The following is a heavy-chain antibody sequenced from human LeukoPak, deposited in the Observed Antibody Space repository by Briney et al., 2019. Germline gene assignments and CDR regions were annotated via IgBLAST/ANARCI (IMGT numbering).Heavy chain of an antibody. CDR1: GYSISSGYY. Sequence: KPSETLSLTCAVSGYSISSGYYWGWIRQPPGKGPEGIGRIYHSGSTSYNPALKRRVTVSVDTSKNQFSLKLSSVTAADTAVYYCARPTRGYCSGGSCYATPHGWFDPWGQGTLVTVSS. J-gene: IGHJ5*02. V-gene: IGHV4-38-2*01. D-gene: IGHD2-15*01. CDR2: IYHSGST. CDR3: ARPTRGYCSGGSCYATPHGWFDP.